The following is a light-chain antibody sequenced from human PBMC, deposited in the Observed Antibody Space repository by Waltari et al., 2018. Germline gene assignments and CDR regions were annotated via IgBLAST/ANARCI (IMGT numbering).Light chain of an antibody. Sequence: SSELPHDPAVSVALGQTVRITCQGDILRVYYPNWRQQKPGQAPLLVIYGKNNRASGIPDRFSASTSGSTASLTITGAQAEDEAHYYCSSRDSSGDVIFGGGTKLTVL. CDR2: GKN. CDR3: SSRDSSGDVI. V-gene: IGLV3-19*01. CDR1: ILRVYY. J-gene: IGLJ2*01.